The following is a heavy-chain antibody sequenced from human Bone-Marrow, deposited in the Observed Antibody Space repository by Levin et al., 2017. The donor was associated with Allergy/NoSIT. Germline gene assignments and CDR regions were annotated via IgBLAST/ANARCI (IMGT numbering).Heavy chain of an antibody. D-gene: IGHD6-13*01. CDR1: GFIFDDYT. V-gene: IGHV3-43*01. Sequence: GGSLRLSCAASGFIFDDYTMHWARQAPGKGLEWISLISWDGGTTYYADSVKGRFTISRDNSKNSLYLQMNSLRTEDSAFYDCGKGYSSHIPAALADYWGQGPLVTVSS. J-gene: IGHJ4*02. CDR3: GKGYSSHIPAALADY. CDR2: ISWDGGTT.